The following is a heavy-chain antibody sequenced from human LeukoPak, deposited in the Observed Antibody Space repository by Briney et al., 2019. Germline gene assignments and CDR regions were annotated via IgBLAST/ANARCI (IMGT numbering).Heavy chain of an antibody. V-gene: IGHV4-59*01. Sequence: SETLSLTCTVSGGSISSYYWSWIRQPPGKGLEWIGYIYYSGSTNYNPSLKSRVTISVDTSKNQFSLKLSSVTAADTAVYYCARTTLTAAPLDPWGQGTLVTVSS. D-gene: IGHD2-2*01. CDR2: IYYSGST. CDR3: ARTTLTAAPLDP. CDR1: GGSISSYY. J-gene: IGHJ5*02.